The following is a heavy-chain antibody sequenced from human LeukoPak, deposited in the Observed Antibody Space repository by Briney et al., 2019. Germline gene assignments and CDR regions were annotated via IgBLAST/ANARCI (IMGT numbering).Heavy chain of an antibody. CDR2: MHFSGSP. J-gene: IGHJ4*02. V-gene: IGHV4-39*07. D-gene: IGHD1-26*01. CDR1: GVSVSDTDYY. Sequence: PSENLSLTCIVSGVSVSDTDYYWGWVRQPPGKTLEWIGSMHFSGSPFYSTSLESRFSMSVDTSKNQFSLHLRSVTAADTAVYYCARDEVGAKGRPFDYWGRGILVTVSS. CDR3: ARDEVGAKGRPFDY.